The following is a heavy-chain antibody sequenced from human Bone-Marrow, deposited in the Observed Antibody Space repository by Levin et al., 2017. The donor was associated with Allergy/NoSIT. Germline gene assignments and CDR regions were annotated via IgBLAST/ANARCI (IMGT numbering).Heavy chain of an antibody. Sequence: GGSLRLSCAASGFTFSSYEMNWVRQAPGKGLEWVSYISSSGSTIYYADSVKGRFTISRDNAKNSLYLQMNSLRAEDTAVYYCAAYRFGVFMAAFDPWGQGTLVTVSS. V-gene: IGHV3-48*03. CDR3: AAYRFGVFMAAFDP. J-gene: IGHJ5*02. CDR1: GFTFSSYE. D-gene: IGHD3-3*01. CDR2: ISSSGSTI.